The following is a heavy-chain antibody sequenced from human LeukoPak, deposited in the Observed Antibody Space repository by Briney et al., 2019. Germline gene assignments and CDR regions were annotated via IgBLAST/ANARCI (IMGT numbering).Heavy chain of an antibody. V-gene: IGHV4-30-4*02. CDR3: ASTSEYSGEVYMDV. J-gene: IGHJ6*03. D-gene: IGHD1-26*01. Sequence: SETLSLTCTVSGGSISSGDYYWSWIRQPPGKGLEWIGYIYYSGSTYYNPSLKSRVTISVDTSKNQFSLKLSSVTAADTAVYYCASTSEYSGEVYMDVWGKGTTVTVSS. CDR1: GGSISSGDYY. CDR2: IYYSGST.